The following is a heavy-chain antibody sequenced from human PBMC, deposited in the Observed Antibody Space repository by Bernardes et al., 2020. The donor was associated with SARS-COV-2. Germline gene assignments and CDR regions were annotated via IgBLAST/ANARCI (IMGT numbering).Heavy chain of an antibody. Sequence: ARSLRPSCVASGFAFSSYDMHWVRQATGKGLEWVSTIGTAGDTYYPGSVKGRFTISRENAKNSLYLQMNSLRAGDTAVYYGARGKYSSGWGGGHWFDPWGQGTLVTVSS. D-gene: IGHD6-19*01. CDR1: GFAFSSYD. CDR3: ARGKYSSGWGGGHWFDP. J-gene: IGHJ5*02. CDR2: IGTAGDT. V-gene: IGHV3-13*01.